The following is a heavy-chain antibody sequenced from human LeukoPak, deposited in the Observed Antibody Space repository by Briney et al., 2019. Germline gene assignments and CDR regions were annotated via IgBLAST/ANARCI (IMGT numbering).Heavy chain of an antibody. CDR3: ARLGSNNGWYWHFDV. CDR2: ISYSGST. D-gene: IGHD2-8*01. Sequence: PSETLSLTCTASGASISSDYWSWIRQPQGKGLELIGFISYSGSTTYNPSLKSRVTISVDTSRSQFSLKLTSVTAADTAVYYCARLGSNNGWYWHFDVWGRGTLVTVSS. CDR1: GASISSDY. V-gene: IGHV4-59*08. J-gene: IGHJ2*01.